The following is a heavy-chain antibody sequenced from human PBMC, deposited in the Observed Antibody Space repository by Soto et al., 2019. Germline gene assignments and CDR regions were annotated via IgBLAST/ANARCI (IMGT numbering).Heavy chain of an antibody. CDR1: GFTFSSYE. V-gene: IGHV3-48*03. Sequence: EVQLVESGGGLVQPGGSLRLSCAASGFTFSSYEMNWVRQAPGKGLEWVSYISSSGSTIYYADSVKGRFTISRDNAKNSLYLQMNSLRAEDTAVYYCARAPPYYYDSSGYYPTDAFDIWGQGTMVTVSS. J-gene: IGHJ3*02. CDR2: ISSSGSTI. CDR3: ARAPPYYYDSSGYYPTDAFDI. D-gene: IGHD3-22*01.